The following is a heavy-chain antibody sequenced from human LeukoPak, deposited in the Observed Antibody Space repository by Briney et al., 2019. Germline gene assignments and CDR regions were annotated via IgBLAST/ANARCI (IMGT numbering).Heavy chain of an antibody. CDR2: IHYSGST. Sequence: PSETLSLTCGVSGGSITQTNYWTWVRQPPGKGLEWIGHIHYSGSTNHNPSLKSRVTISVDTSKNQFSLKLSSVTAADTAVYYCARTDSSGWYVFDYWGQGTLVTVSS. V-gene: IGHV4-59*01. CDR1: GGSITQTNY. CDR3: ARTDSSGWYVFDY. D-gene: IGHD6-19*01. J-gene: IGHJ4*02.